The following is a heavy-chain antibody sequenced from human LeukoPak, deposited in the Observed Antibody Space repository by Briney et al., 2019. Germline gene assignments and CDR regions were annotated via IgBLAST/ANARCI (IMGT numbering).Heavy chain of an antibody. CDR2: ISAYNGYT. J-gene: IGHJ4*02. CDR3: ALYTSGWNFDY. V-gene: IGHV1-18*01. Sequence: SVKVSCKASGYTFTSSGLSWVRQAPGQGLEWMGWISAYNGYTNYAQKLQGRVTMTTDTSTSTAYMELRSLRSDDTAVYYCALYTSGWNFDYWGEGTLVTVSS. CDR1: GYTFTSSG. D-gene: IGHD6-19*01.